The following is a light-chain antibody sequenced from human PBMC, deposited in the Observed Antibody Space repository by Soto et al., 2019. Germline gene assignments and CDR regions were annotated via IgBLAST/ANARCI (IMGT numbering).Light chain of an antibody. Sequence: EIVLTQSPGTLSLSPGERGTLSCRASQSIGSNYLAWYQQKPGQAPRLLIYRASIRAPGIPDRFSGSGSGTDFTLTISRLEPEDFAMYYCQQCDTSPRTFGQGTKMDFK. J-gene: IGKJ1*01. CDR2: RAS. CDR3: QQCDTSPRT. V-gene: IGKV3-20*01. CDR1: QSIGSNY.